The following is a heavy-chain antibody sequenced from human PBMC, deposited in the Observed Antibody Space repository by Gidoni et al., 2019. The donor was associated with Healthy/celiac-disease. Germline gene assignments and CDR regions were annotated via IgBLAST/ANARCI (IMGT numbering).Heavy chain of an antibody. CDR2: ISYDGSNK. CDR3: AKVPGIAAAGPGDY. J-gene: IGHJ4*02. Sequence: QVQLVESGGGVVQPGRSLRLSCAASGFTFSSYGMHWVRQAPGKGLEWVAVISYDGSNKYYADSVKGRFTISRDNSKNTLYLQMNSLRAEDTAVYYCAKVPGIAAAGPGDYWGQGTLVTVSS. D-gene: IGHD6-13*01. V-gene: IGHV3-30*18. CDR1: GFTFSSYG.